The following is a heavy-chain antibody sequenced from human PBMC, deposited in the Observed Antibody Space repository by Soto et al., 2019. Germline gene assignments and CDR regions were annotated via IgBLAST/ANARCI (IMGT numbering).Heavy chain of an antibody. V-gene: IGHV3-23*01. D-gene: IGHD3-22*01. J-gene: IGHJ4*02. Sequence: GESLKISCAASGFTFSSYAMSWVRQAPGKGLEWVSAISGSGGSTYYADSVKGRFTISRDNSKNTLYLQMNSLRAEDTVVYYCAKDLHPDYYDSSGYYYWGQGTLVTVSS. CDR2: ISGSGGST. CDR3: AKDLHPDYYDSSGYYY. CDR1: GFTFSSYA.